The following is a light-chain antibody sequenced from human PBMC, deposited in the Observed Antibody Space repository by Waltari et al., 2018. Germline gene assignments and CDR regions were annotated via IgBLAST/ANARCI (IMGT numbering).Light chain of an antibody. V-gene: IGLV2-8*01. J-gene: IGLJ1*01. CDR1: SSDIGAYDY. CDR2: EVI. CDR3: CSYAGTNNFYV. Sequence: QSALTQPPSASGSPGESVTISCTGTSSDIGAYDYVSWYQQHPGKAPKLMIYEVINRPSGVPDRFSGSKSGNTASLTVSGLQAEDEADDYCCSYAGTNNFYVFGTGTKVTVL.